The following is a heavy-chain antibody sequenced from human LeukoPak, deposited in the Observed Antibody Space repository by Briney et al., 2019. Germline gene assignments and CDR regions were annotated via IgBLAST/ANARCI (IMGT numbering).Heavy chain of an antibody. J-gene: IGHJ5*02. Sequence: GGSLRLSCEASGFIFNTYWMHWARHVPGKGLVWLSHVSPDGALTGYADSVKGRFTISRDNAQNTLYLQMNSLRAEDTAVYYCAGESYSSDWDKAFDPWGQGALVTVSA. V-gene: IGHV3-74*01. D-gene: IGHD6-19*01. CDR2: VSPDGALT. CDR3: AGESYSSDWDKAFDP. CDR1: GFIFNTYW.